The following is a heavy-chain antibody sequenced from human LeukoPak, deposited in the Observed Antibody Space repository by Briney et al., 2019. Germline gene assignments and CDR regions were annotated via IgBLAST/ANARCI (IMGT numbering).Heavy chain of an antibody. V-gene: IGHV3-23*01. Sequence: GGSLRLSCAASGFIFSSHGMSWVRQAPGKGLEWVSSITGSGGGTFYADSVKGRFTISSDTSDNSKNMAYLQMNSLRAEDTAVYYCAKSPGFWALDYWGQGSLVTVSS. CDR3: AKSPGFWALDY. D-gene: IGHD2/OR15-2a*01. CDR2: ITGSGGGT. J-gene: IGHJ4*02. CDR1: GFIFSSHG.